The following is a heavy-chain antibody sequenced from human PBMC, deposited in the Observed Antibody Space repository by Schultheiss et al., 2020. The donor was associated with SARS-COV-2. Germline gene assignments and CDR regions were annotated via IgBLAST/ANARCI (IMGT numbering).Heavy chain of an antibody. CDR2: VSWNGSRT. CDR1: GFTFSNSD. D-gene: IGHD2-15*01. V-gene: IGHV3-19*01. CDR3: ARDSLPWALIAATSVDY. Sequence: GGSLRLSCAASGFTFSNSDMNWVRQAPGKGLEWVSGVSWNGSRTHYADSVKGRFTISRDNSKNTLYLQMNSLRAEDTAVYYCARDSLPWALIAATSVDYWGQGTLVTVSS. J-gene: IGHJ4*02.